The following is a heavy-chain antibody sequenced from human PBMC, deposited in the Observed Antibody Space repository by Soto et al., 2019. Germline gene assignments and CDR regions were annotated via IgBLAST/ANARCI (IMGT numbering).Heavy chain of an antibody. J-gene: IGHJ6*02. CDR2: ISYDGSNK. D-gene: IGHD6-13*01. CDR1: GFTFSSYG. Sequence: PGGSLRLCCAASGFTFSSYGMHWVRQAPGKGLEWVAVISYDGSNKYYADSVKGRFTISRDNSKNTLYLQMNSLRAEDTAVYYCAKDQGQQLRYYYYGMDVSGQGTTVTVSS. V-gene: IGHV3-30*18. CDR3: AKDQGQQLRYYYYGMDV.